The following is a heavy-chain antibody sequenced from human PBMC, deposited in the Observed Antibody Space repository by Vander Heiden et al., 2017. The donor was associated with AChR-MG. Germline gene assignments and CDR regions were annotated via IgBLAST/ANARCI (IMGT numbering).Heavy chain of an antibody. D-gene: IGHD3-22*01. CDR2: IIPIVGTA. CDR3: ARGEYYYDSSGYYYYYYGMDV. V-gene: IGHV1-69*01. J-gene: IGHJ6*02. CDR1: GGTFSSYA. Sequence: QVQLVQSRAEVKKPGSSVKVSCKASGGTFSSYAISWVRQAPGQGLEWMGGIIPIVGTANYAQKFQGRVTITADESTSTAYMELSSLRSEDTAVYYCARGEYYYDSSGYYYYYYGMDVWGQGTTVTVSS.